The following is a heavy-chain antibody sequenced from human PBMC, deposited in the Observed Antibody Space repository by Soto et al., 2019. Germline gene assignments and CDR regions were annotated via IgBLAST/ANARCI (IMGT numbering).Heavy chain of an antibody. CDR3: ARHVPVSRSGPFDP. Sequence: SETLSLTCTVSGGSISSYYWSWIRQPPGKGLEWIGYIYYSGSTNYNPSLKSRVTISVDTSKNQFSLKLSSVTAADTAVYYCARHVPVSRSGPFDPWGQGTLVTVSS. CDR1: GGSISSYY. D-gene: IGHD3-10*01. CDR2: IYYSGST. V-gene: IGHV4-59*08. J-gene: IGHJ5*02.